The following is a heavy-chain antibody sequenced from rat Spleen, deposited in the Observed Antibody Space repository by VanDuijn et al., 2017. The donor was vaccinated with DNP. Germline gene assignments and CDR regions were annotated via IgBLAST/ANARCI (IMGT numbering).Heavy chain of an antibody. CDR2: ITTSDGST. Sequence: EVQLVESGGGLVQPGRSLKLSCVASGFTFSDYYMAWVRQAPKKGLEWVATITTSDGSTYYPDSVKGRCTISRDDAESSLYLQMNSLKSEDTATYYCARLGRLRPYWYFDFWGPGTMVTVSS. D-gene: IGHD1-11*01. CDR1: GFTFSDYY. V-gene: IGHV5-25*01. CDR3: ARLGRLRPYWYFDF. J-gene: IGHJ1*01.